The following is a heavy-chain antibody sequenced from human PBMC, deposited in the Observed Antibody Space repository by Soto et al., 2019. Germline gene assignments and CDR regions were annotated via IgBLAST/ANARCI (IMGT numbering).Heavy chain of an antibody. V-gene: IGHV3-73*02. D-gene: IGHD3-9*01. CDR1: GFTFSGSA. Sequence: EVQLVESGGGLVQPGGSLKLSCAASGFTFSGSAMHWVRQASGKGLEWVGRIRSKANSYATAYAASVKGSFTISRDDSKNTAYLQMNSLKTEDTAVYYCTRRLVLGASSAFDIWGQGTMVTVSS. CDR2: IRSKANSYAT. J-gene: IGHJ3*02. CDR3: TRRLVLGASSAFDI.